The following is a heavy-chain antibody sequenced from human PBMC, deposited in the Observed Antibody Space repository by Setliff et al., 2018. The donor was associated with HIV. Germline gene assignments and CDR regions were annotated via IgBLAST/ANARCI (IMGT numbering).Heavy chain of an antibody. D-gene: IGHD2-15*01. V-gene: IGHV4-4*07. CDR1: DNPISSYY. Sequence: SETLSLTCYVTDNPISSYYWSWVRQPAGKGLEWIGRLYVSGDTNYNPSLKSRVTMSLDTSKKHFSLKLKSVTAADTAVYYCALTGHRLLRGYMDVWGKGTTVTVSS. J-gene: IGHJ6*03. CDR3: ALTGHRLLRGYMDV. CDR2: LYVSGDT.